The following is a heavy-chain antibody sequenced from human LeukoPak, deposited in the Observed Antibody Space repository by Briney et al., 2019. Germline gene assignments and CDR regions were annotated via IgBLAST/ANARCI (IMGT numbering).Heavy chain of an antibody. CDR3: AKNRYCSGGSCYSYFDY. Sequence: GGSLRLSCAASGFTFSSYSMSWVRQAPGKGLEWVSAISGSGGSTYYADSVKGRFTISRDNSKNTLYLQMNSLRAEDTAVYYCAKNRYCSGGSCYSYFDYWGQGTLVTVSS. V-gene: IGHV3-23*01. CDR1: GFTFSSYS. J-gene: IGHJ4*02. CDR2: ISGSGGST. D-gene: IGHD2-15*01.